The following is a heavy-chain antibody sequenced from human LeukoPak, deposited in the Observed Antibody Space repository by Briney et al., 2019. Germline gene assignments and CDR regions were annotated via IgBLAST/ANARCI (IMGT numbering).Heavy chain of an antibody. Sequence: SETLSLTCGVSGGSISSNNWWSWVRQPPGQGLEWIGEIYHSGSANYNPSLKSRVTISVDKSKNQLSLKLISVTAADKAVYYCARDVGTALVTGDYWGQGTLVTVSS. CDR1: GGSISSNNW. J-gene: IGHJ4*02. CDR2: IYHSGSA. D-gene: IGHD5-18*01. CDR3: ARDVGTALVTGDY. V-gene: IGHV4-4*02.